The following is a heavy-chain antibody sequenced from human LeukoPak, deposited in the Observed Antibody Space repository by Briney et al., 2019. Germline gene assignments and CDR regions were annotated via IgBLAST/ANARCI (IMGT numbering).Heavy chain of an antibody. CDR2: ISAYNGNT. Sequence: ASVKVSCKASGYTFTSYGISWVRQAPGQGLAWMGWISAYNGNTNYAQKLQGRVTMTTDTSTSTAYMELRSLRSDDTAVYYCARDRADYYYDSSGYYSSPHFDYWGQGTLVTVSS. CDR3: ARDRADYYYDSSGYYSSPHFDY. V-gene: IGHV1-18*01. D-gene: IGHD3-22*01. CDR1: GYTFTSYG. J-gene: IGHJ4*02.